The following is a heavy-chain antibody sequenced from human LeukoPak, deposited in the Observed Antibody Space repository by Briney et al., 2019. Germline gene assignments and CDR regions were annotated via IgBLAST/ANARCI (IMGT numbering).Heavy chain of an antibody. CDR2: MSYDETTA. D-gene: IGHD1-26*01. Sequence: GGSLRLSCAASGFTFSSYAMSWVRQAPDKGLEWVAVMSYDETTANYAGSVQGRFTVSRDNSKNTLFLQINSLRAEDMAMYFCTRGGGANYYGDYFDYWSQGTLVTVSS. CDR3: TRGGGANYYGDYFDY. V-gene: IGHV3-30*14. J-gene: IGHJ4*02. CDR1: GFTFSSYA.